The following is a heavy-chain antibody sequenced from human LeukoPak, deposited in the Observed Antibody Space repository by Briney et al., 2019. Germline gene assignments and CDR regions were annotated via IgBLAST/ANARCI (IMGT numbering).Heavy chain of an antibody. V-gene: IGHV3-11*01. Sequence: PGGSLRLSCAASGFTFSDYYMSWIRQAPGKGLEWVSYISSSGSTIYYADSVKGRFTISRDNSKNTLYLQMNSLRAEDTAVYYCAKGPFLEWFSTSRYFDYWGQGTLVTVSS. CDR2: ISSSGSTI. D-gene: IGHD3-3*01. J-gene: IGHJ4*02. CDR1: GFTFSDYY. CDR3: AKGPFLEWFSTSRYFDY.